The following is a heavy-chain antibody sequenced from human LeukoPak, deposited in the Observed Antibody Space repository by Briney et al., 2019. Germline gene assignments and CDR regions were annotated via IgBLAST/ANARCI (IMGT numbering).Heavy chain of an antibody. CDR3: ARRVDALFDY. Sequence: GASLKISCKGSGYRFTTYWIGWVRQMPGRGLEWMGIIYPGDSDTRYSPSFQGQVTISADKSISTAYLQLSSLKASDTAMYYCARRVDALFDYWGQGTLVTVSS. D-gene: IGHD3-3*01. CDR2: IYPGDSDT. J-gene: IGHJ4*02. V-gene: IGHV5-51*01. CDR1: GYRFTTYW.